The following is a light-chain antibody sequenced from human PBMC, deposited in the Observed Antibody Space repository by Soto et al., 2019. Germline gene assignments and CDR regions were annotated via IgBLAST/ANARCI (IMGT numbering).Light chain of an antibody. V-gene: IGKV1-33*01. CDR1: KDIQNY. Sequence: DIQMTQSPSSLSASVGDRVTITCQASKDIQNYINWYQHTPGKAPKLLIFDASNLQPGVASRFSGRASGTDFFLTISSLHPEDFATYFCQQHHDFPYTFGQGTKLDIK. J-gene: IGKJ2*01. CDR2: DAS. CDR3: QQHHDFPYT.